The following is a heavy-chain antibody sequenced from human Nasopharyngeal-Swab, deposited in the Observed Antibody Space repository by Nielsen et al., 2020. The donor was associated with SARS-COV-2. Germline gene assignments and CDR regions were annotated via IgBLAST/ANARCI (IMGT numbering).Heavy chain of an antibody. Sequence: SVKVSCKASGGTFSSYAISWVRQAPGQGLEWMGGIIPIFGTANYAQKFQGRVTITADESTSTAYMELSSLRSEDTAVYYCARSVNALYGMGVWGQGTTVTVSS. J-gene: IGHJ6*02. CDR1: GGTFSSYA. CDR3: ARSVNALYGMGV. CDR2: IIPIFGTA. D-gene: IGHD2-8*01. V-gene: IGHV1-69*13.